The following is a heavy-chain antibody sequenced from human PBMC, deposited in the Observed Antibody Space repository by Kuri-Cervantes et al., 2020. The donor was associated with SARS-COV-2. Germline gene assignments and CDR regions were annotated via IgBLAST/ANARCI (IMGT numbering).Heavy chain of an antibody. V-gene: IGHV1-2*04. D-gene: IGHD3-10*01. CDR3: ARGGGVRGLMVLFQWRGAGPLDF. CDR1: GYTFTDYY. J-gene: IGHJ4*02. CDR2: INPNSGGT. Sequence: ASVKVSCKASGYTFTDYYMHWVRQAPGQGLEWMGWINPNSGGTNYAQKFQGWVAMTRDTSLSTAYMELSRLRSDDTAVYYGARGGGVRGLMVLFQWRGAGPLDFWGQGTLVTVSS.